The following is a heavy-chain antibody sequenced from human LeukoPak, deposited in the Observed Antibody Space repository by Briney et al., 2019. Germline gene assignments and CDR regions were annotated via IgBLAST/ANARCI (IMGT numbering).Heavy chain of an antibody. J-gene: IGHJ4*02. CDR1: GYTFFSYN. CDR2: ISSYNGNT. Sequence: ASVKVSCKASGYTFFSYNINWVRQAPGQGLEWMGWISSYNGNTDHAQKFQGRVTMTTDTSTSTAYMELSSLRSEDTAVYYCARAITYFVPYYYDSSGIRGPPGGYWGQGTLVTVSS. CDR3: ARAITYFVPYYYDSSGIRGPPGGY. D-gene: IGHD3-22*01. V-gene: IGHV1-18*01.